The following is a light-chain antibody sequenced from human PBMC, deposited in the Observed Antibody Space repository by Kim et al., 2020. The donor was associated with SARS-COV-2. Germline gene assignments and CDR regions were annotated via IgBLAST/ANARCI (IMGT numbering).Light chain of an antibody. CDR2: EVS. Sequence: QSALTQPPSASGSPGQSVTISCTGTSSDVGGYNYVSWYQQHPGKAPKLMIYEVSKRPSGVPDRFSGSQSGNTASLTVSGLQAEDEADYYCSSYAGSTTWVFGGGTQLTVL. CDR3: SSYAGSTTWV. V-gene: IGLV2-8*01. CDR1: SSDVGGYNY. J-gene: IGLJ3*02.